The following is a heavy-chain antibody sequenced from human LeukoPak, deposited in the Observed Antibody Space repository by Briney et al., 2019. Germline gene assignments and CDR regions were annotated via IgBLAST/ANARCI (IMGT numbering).Heavy chain of an antibody. D-gene: IGHD3-3*01. CDR2: ISGSGGST. Sequence: GGSLRLSCAASGFTFSSYAMSWVRQAPGKGLEWVSAISGSGGSTYYADSVKGRFTISRDNSKNTLYLQMNSLRAEDTAVYYCAKVMRGGGYDFLEAPFFGWDYWGQGTLVTVSS. J-gene: IGHJ4*02. CDR3: AKVMRGGGYDFLEAPFFGWDY. CDR1: GFTFSSYA. V-gene: IGHV3-23*01.